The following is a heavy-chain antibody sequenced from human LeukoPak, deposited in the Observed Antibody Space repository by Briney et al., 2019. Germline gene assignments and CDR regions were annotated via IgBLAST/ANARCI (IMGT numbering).Heavy chain of an antibody. CDR3: ATRESKVPAAISYYYYYGMDV. J-gene: IGHJ6*02. D-gene: IGHD2-2*01. CDR1: GYTLTELS. V-gene: IGHV1-24*01. CDR2: FDPEDGET. Sequence: ASVKVSCKVSGYTLTELSMHWVRQAPGKGLEWMGGFDPEDGETIYAQKFQGRVTMTEDTSTDTAYMELSSLRSEDTAVYYCATRESKVPAAISYYYYYGMDVWGQGTTVTVSS.